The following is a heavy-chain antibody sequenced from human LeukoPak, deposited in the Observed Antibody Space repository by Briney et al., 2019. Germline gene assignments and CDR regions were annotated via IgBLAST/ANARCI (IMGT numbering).Heavy chain of an antibody. Sequence: GASVKVLWKGFGGPLSRYAISRGRPAPGQRPEWVGRIIPILGIANYAQKFQGRVTITADKSTSTAYMELSSLRSEDTAVYYCARGKIAAGGTFDYWGQGTLVTVSS. J-gene: IGHJ4*02. D-gene: IGHD6-13*01. CDR1: GGPLSRYA. CDR3: ARGKIAAGGTFDY. CDR2: IIPILGIA. V-gene: IGHV1-69*04.